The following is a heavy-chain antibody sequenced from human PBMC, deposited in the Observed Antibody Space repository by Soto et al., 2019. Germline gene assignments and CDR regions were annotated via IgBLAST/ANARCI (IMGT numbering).Heavy chain of an antibody. CDR3: ATAGGVVVTADAFDI. CDR2: ISSSGSTI. CDR1: GFTFSSYE. J-gene: IGHJ3*02. V-gene: IGHV3-48*03. D-gene: IGHD2-21*02. Sequence: GGSLRLSCAASGFTFSSYEMNWVRQAPGKGLEWVSYISSSGSTIYYADSVKGRFTISRDNAKNSLYLQMNSLRAEDTAVYYCATAGGVVVTADAFDIWGQGTMVTVSS.